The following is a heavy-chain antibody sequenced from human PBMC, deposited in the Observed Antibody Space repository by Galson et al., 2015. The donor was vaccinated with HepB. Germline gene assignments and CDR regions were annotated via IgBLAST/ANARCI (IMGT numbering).Heavy chain of an antibody. CDR3: ARDPEYYDFWSGYSGGAFDI. D-gene: IGHD3-3*01. V-gene: IGHV4-34*01. Sequence: LSLTCAVYGGSFSGYYWSWIRQPPGKGLEWIGEINHSGSTNYNPSLKSRVTISVDTSKNQFSLKLSSVTAADTAVYYCARDPEYYDFWSGYSGGAFDIWGQGTMVTVSS. CDR2: INHSGST. J-gene: IGHJ3*02. CDR1: GGSFSGYY.